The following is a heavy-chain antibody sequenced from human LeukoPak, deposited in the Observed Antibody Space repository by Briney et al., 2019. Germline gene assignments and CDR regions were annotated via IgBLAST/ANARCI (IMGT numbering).Heavy chain of an antibody. CDR1: GGSFIIGA. Sequence: SVKVSCKASGGSFIIGAISWVRQAPGQGLEWMGGIIPNLGTASYAQKFQGRVTITTDESTSTSYMELSSLMCVDATVYYCATPDDSSGYYYPPFDYWGQGTLVTVSS. V-gene: IGHV1-69*05. D-gene: IGHD3-22*01. CDR2: IIPNLGTA. J-gene: IGHJ4*02. CDR3: ATPDDSSGYYYPPFDY.